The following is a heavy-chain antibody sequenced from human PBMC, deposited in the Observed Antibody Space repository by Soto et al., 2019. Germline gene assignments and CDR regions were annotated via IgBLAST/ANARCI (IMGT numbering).Heavy chain of an antibody. CDR2: ISSSGSDI. CDR3: AKVGPVWGAADF. V-gene: IGHV3-21*02. CDR1: GFSFSSYS. D-gene: IGHD3-16*01. Sequence: VQLGESGGGLVKPGGSLRLSCAASGFSFSSYSINWVRQTPGKGLEWVSCISSSGSDIYYADSAKGRFTISRDNTKNSVFLQMNSLRAEDTAVYYCAKVGPVWGAADFWGQGTPVTVSS. J-gene: IGHJ4*02.